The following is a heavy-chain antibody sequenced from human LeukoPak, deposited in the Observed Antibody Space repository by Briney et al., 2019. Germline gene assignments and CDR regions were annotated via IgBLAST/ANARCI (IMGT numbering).Heavy chain of an antibody. CDR2: ISYDGSNK. D-gene: IGHD3-22*01. V-gene: IGHV3-30*01. CDR1: GFTFSSYA. J-gene: IGHJ6*03. CDR3: ARSPIYDSSGYYNYYYYYMDV. Sequence: PGGSLTLSCAASGFTFSSYAMLWVRQAPGKGLEWVAVISYDGSNKYYADSVKGRFTISRDNSKNTLYLQMNSLRAEDTAVYYCARSPIYDSSGYYNYYYYYMDVWGKGTTVTVSS.